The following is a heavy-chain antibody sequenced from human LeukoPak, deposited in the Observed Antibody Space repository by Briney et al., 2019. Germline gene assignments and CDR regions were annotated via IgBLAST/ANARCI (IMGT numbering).Heavy chain of an antibody. J-gene: IGHJ3*02. V-gene: IGHV4-59*01. D-gene: IGHD2-15*01. Sequence: SETLSLTCAVYGGSFSGYYWSWIRQPPGKGLEWIGYIYYSGSTNYSPSLKSRVTISVDTSKNQFSLKLSSVTAADTAVYYCAREVYCSGGSCYAEGDAFDIWGQGTMVTVSS. CDR1: GGSFSGYY. CDR2: IYYSGST. CDR3: AREVYCSGGSCYAEGDAFDI.